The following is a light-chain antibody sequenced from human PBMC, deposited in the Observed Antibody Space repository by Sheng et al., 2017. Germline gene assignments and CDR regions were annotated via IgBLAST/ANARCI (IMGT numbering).Light chain of an antibody. J-gene: IGLJ3*02. Sequence: QTVVTQEPSLTVSPGGTVTLTCASSTGAVTSDNHPNWFQQKPGQAPRTLIYSTTNKHSWTPARFSGSLLEGKAALTLSGVQPEDEADYYCLLDSGTGQLVFGGGTKLTVL. CDR2: STT. CDR1: TGAVTSDNH. V-gene: IGLV7-43*01. CDR3: LLDSGTGQLV.